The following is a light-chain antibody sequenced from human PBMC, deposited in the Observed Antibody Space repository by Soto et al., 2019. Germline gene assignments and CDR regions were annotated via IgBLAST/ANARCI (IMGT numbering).Light chain of an antibody. J-gene: IGLJ1*01. CDR2: EVS. V-gene: IGLV2-14*01. CDR1: SSDVGSYNY. CDR3: RSYTSTNTL. Sequence: QSALTQPASVSGSPGQSITISCTGTSSDVGSYNYVSWYQQHPGKAPKLMIYEVSDRPSGISSRFSGSKSGNTASLTISGRRTEDEADYSCRSYTSTNTLFGTGTKVTVL.